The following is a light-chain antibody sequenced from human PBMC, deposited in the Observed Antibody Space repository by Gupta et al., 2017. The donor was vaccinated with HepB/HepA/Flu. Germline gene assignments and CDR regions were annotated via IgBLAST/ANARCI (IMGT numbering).Light chain of an antibody. CDR1: SSNIGTNT. CDR3: AAWDDSLNGVV. J-gene: IGLJ2*01. Sequence: QSVVTQPPSASGTPGQRVTISCSGSSSNIGTNTVNWYQQLPGTAPKLLAYGNNQRPSGVPDRFSGSKSGTSASLAISGLQSEDEADHYCAAWDDSLNGVVFGGGTKLTVL. V-gene: IGLV1-44*01. CDR2: GNN.